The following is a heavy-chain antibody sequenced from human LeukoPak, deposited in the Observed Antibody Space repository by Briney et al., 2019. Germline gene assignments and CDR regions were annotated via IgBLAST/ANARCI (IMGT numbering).Heavy chain of an antibody. CDR3: AKDGPYTTSFDY. J-gene: IGHJ4*02. CDR1: GLSFSSYG. CDR2: ISPDGDNE. V-gene: IGHV3-30*18. Sequence: GRSLRLSCAASGLSFSSYGMHWVRQGPGKGLEWVAAISPDGDNEYYADSVKGRITISRDNSKDTLYLQMNSLTTDDTAVYYCAKDGPYTTSFDYWGQGTLVTVSS. D-gene: IGHD2-2*02.